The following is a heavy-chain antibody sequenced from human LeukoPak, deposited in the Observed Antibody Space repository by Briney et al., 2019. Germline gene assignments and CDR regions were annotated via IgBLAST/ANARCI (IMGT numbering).Heavy chain of an antibody. Sequence: GGSLRLSCAASGFSFTTYPMSWVRQPPGKGLEWVSVIMDNGGRTFYADSVKGRFTISRDNSKNTLYLQMNSLSAEDSAIYYCARLWRGSYPRFSDFWGQGALVTVS. CDR3: ARLWRGSYPRFSDF. D-gene: IGHD4/OR15-4a*01. CDR2: IMDNGGRT. V-gene: IGHV3-23*01. CDR1: GFSFTTYP. J-gene: IGHJ4*02.